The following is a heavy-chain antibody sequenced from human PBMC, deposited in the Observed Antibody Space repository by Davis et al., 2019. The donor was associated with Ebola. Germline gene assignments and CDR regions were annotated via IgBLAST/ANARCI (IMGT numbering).Heavy chain of an antibody. V-gene: IGHV3-33*01. Sequence: GESLKISCAASGFTFSSYGMHWVRQAPGKGLEWVAVIWYDGSNKYYADSVKGRFTISRDNSKNTLYLQMNSLRAEDTAVYYCARDPGSSSWFDSWGQGTLVTVSS. J-gene: IGHJ5*01. CDR1: GFTFSSYG. CDR3: ARDPGSSSWFDS. CDR2: IWYDGSNK. D-gene: IGHD6-13*01.